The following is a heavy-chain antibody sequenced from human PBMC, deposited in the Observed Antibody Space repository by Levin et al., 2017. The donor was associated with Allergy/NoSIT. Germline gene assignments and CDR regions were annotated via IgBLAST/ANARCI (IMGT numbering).Heavy chain of an antibody. V-gene: IGHV1-69*13. J-gene: IGHJ6*02. CDR2: IIPIFSTP. CDR3: ARANDTAKYYYYYGMDV. Sequence: SVKVSCKASGGTFSNYAISWVRQAPGQGLEWMGGIIPIFSTPNYAQNFQGRVTISADESTSIVYMELSSLRSEDTALYYCARANDTAKYYYYYGMDVWGQGTTVTVSS. CDR1: GGTFSNYA. D-gene: IGHD5-18*01.